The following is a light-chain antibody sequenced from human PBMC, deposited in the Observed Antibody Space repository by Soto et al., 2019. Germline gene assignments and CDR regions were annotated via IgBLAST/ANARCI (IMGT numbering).Light chain of an antibody. CDR2: AAS. CDR3: QHYNNWPLT. CDR1: QSVGSN. J-gene: IGKJ4*01. Sequence: EIVMTQSPAPLSVSPGERATLSCRASQSVGSNLAWHQRKPGQAPRLLIYAASTRATGIPARFSGSGSGTEFTLTISSLQSEDFAVYYCQHYNNWPLTFGGGTKVEIK. V-gene: IGKV3-15*01.